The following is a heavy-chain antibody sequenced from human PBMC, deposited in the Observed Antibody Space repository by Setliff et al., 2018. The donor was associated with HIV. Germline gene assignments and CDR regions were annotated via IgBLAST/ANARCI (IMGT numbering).Heavy chain of an antibody. Sequence: PGGSLRLSCAASGFTFSTYWMHWVRQAPGKGLVWVSRIKTDGSSTSYADSVKGRFTISRDNAKNSLYLQMNSLRAEDTAVYYCARDGGMGVYYMDVWGKGTTVTVSS. CDR2: IKTDGSST. CDR3: ARDGGMGVYYMDV. D-gene: IGHD1-26*01. CDR1: GFTFSTYW. V-gene: IGHV3-74*01. J-gene: IGHJ6*03.